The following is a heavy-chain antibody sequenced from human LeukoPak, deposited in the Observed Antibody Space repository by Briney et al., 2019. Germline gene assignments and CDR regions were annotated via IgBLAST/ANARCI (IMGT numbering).Heavy chain of an antibody. CDR2: FYYSGGT. Sequence: SETLSLTCTVSGGSISGYYWSWIRQAPGEGLEWIGYFYYSGGTNYNPSLKSRVTISVDTSKNQFSLKLSSVTAADTAVYYCARTPAVTTLYFDYWGQGTLVTVSS. CDR3: ARTPAVTTLYFDY. D-gene: IGHD4-17*01. CDR1: GGSISGYY. J-gene: IGHJ4*02. V-gene: IGHV4-59*08.